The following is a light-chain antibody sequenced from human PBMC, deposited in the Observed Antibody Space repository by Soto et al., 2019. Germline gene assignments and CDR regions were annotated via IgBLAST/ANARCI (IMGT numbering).Light chain of an antibody. J-gene: IGKJ1*01. CDR2: GAS. Sequence: EIVMTQSPGTLSVSPGERATLSCRASQSVSSNLAWYQQKPGQAPRLLIYGASTRATGIPARFSGSGSGTEFTLTINSLHSEDFAVYYCQQYDNWTWTFGQGTKVDTK. V-gene: IGKV3-15*01. CDR3: QQYDNWTWT. CDR1: QSVSSN.